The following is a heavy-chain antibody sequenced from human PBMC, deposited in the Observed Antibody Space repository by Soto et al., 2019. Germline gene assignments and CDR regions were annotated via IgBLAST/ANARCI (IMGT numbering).Heavy chain of an antibody. Sequence: PWGSLRLSCAASGFTFSSYWMSWVRQAPGKGLEWVANIRHSGSDKYYVDSVKGRFTIPRDNAKNTLYLQMNSLRAEDTAVYYCAKGPYYDSCSGHPKNPKYYLDYWGQGTLVTVSS. CDR3: AKGPYYDSCSGHPKNPKYYLDY. D-gene: IGHD3-3*01. J-gene: IGHJ4*02. V-gene: IGHV3-7*03. CDR2: IRHSGSDK. CDR1: GFTFSSYW.